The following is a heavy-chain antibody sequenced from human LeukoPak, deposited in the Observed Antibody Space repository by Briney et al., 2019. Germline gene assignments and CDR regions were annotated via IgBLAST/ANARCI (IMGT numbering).Heavy chain of an antibody. CDR3: AREPIAVAGTKAFDI. CDR1: GGSISSGGYY. D-gene: IGHD6-19*01. V-gene: IGHV4-30-2*01. Sequence: SQTLSLTCTVSGGSISSGGYYWSWIRQPPGKGLEWIGYIYHSGSTYYNPSLKSRVTISVDTSKNQFSLKLTSVTAADTAMYYCAREPIAVAGTKAFDIWGQGTMVTVSS. CDR2: IYHSGST. J-gene: IGHJ3*02.